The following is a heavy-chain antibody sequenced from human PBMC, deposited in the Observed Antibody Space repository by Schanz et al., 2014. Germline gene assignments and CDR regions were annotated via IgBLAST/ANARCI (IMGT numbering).Heavy chain of an antibody. Sequence: EMQLLESGGGLAQPGGSLRLSCAASGFTLSNYAMSWVRQAPGKGLEWVSALSEGGGGTHYADSVRGRFTISSDSSKNTLYLQMSSLRADDTAVYYCAKAADWPVTRFEPWGQGTLVTVSS. V-gene: IGHV3-23*01. CDR3: AKAADWPVTRFEP. CDR2: LSEGGGGT. D-gene: IGHD3-9*01. J-gene: IGHJ5*02. CDR1: GFTLSNYA.